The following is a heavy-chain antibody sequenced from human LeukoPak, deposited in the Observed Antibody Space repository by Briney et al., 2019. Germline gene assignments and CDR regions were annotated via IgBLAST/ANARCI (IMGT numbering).Heavy chain of an antibody. CDR3: AKDQAGYSGTVDAFDI. D-gene: IGHD1-26*01. CDR2: INPNSGGT. Sequence: ASVKVSCKASGYTFTGYYMHWVRQAPGQGLEWMGWINPNSGGTNYAQKFQGRVTTTRDTSISTAYMELSSLRAEDTAVYYCAKDQAGYSGTVDAFDIWGQGTMVTVSS. J-gene: IGHJ3*02. V-gene: IGHV1-2*02. CDR1: GYTFTGYY.